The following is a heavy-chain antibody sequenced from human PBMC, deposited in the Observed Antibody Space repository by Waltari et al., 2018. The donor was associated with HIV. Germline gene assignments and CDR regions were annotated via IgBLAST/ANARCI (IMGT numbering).Heavy chain of an antibody. V-gene: IGHV3-30*04. CDR2: ISYDGSNK. CDR3: ASVRGPRYYYYGMDV. Sequence: QVQLVESGGGVVQPGRSLRLSCAASGFTFSSYAMHWVRQAPGKGLEWVAVISYDGSNKYYADSVKGRFTISRDNSKNTLYLQMNSLRAEDTAVYYCASVRGPRYYYYGMDVWGQGTTVTVSS. CDR1: GFTFSSYA. J-gene: IGHJ6*02. D-gene: IGHD3-16*01.